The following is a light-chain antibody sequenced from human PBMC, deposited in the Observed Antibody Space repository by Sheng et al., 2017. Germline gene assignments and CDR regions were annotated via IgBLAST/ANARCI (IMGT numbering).Light chain of an antibody. CDR2: ATS. Sequence: TQSPATLSLSPGERATLSCRASQSVYSYLAWYQQKPGKAPELLIYATSILQSGVPSRFSGSGFGTDFTLTISSLQPEDFATYYCQQVDDFPPTFGPGTKVDI. V-gene: IGKV1-12*01. J-gene: IGKJ3*01. CDR1: QSVYSY. CDR3: QQVDDFPPT.